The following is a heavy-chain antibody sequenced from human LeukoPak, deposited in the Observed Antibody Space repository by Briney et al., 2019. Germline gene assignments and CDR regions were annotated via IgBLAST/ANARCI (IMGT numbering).Heavy chain of an antibody. V-gene: IGHV3-74*01. Sequence: GGSLRLSCAASGFTFSSYWMHWVRRAPGKGLVWVSRINSDGSSTSYADSVKGRFTISRDNAKNTLYLQMNSLRAEDTAVYYCARASRYCSSTSCYPKYWGQGTLVTVSS. CDR2: INSDGSST. D-gene: IGHD2-2*01. J-gene: IGHJ4*02. CDR1: GFTFSSYW. CDR3: ARASRYCSSTSCYPKY.